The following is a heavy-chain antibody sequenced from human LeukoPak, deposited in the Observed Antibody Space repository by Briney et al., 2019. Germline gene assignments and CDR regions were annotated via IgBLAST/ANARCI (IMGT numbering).Heavy chain of an antibody. Sequence: PGGSLRHSCAASGFTFSSYAMNWVRQAPGKGLEWVAIISYDGTNKDYADSVKGRFTISRDNSRNTLYLQMNSLRAEDTAVYHCARDPLYTNSPPSYFDYWGQGTLVTVSS. D-gene: IGHD2-2*02. J-gene: IGHJ4*02. V-gene: IGHV3-30-3*01. CDR2: ISYDGTNK. CDR3: ARDPLYTNSPPSYFDY. CDR1: GFTFSSYA.